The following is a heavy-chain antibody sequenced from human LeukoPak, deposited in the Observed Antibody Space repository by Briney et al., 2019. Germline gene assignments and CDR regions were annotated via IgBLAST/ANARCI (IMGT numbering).Heavy chain of an antibody. CDR1: GGSFSGYY. CDR3: ARVSSGWHQDWFDP. CDR2: INHSGST. J-gene: IGHJ5*02. Sequence: SETLSLTCAVYGGSFSGYYWSWIRQPPGKGLEWIGEINHSGSTNYNPSLKSRVTISVDTSKDQFSLKLSSVTAADTAVYYCARVSSGWHQDWFDPWGQGTLVTVSS. V-gene: IGHV4-34*01. D-gene: IGHD6-19*01.